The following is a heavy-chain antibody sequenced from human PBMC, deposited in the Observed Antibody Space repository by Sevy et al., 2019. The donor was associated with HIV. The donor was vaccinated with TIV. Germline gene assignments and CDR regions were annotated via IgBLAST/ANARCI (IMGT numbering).Heavy chain of an antibody. D-gene: IGHD1-26*01. V-gene: IGHV4-39*01. CDR2: IYYSGST. Sequence: SETLSLTCTVSGGSISSSSYYWGWIRQPPGKGLEWIGSIYYSGSTYYNPSLKSRVTISVDTSKNQFSLKLSSVTAADTDVYYCARGKRVGQIDYWGQGTLVTVSS. J-gene: IGHJ4*02. CDR3: ARGKRVGQIDY. CDR1: GGSISSSSYY.